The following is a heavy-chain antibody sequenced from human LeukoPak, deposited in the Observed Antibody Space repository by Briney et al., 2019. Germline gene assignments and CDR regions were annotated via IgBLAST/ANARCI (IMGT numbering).Heavy chain of an antibody. CDR3: ARERFARDSSGAILDY. Sequence: PGRSLRLSCAASGFTFSSYAMHWVRQAPGKGLEWVAVISYDGSNKYYADSVKGRFTISRDNSKNTLYLQMNSLRAEDTAVYYCARERFARDSSGAILDYWGQGTLVTVSS. V-gene: IGHV3-30-3*01. D-gene: IGHD3-22*01. J-gene: IGHJ4*02. CDR2: ISYDGSNK. CDR1: GFTFSSYA.